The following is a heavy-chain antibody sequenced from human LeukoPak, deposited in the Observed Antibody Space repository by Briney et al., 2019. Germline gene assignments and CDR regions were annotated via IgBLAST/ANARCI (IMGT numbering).Heavy chain of an antibody. D-gene: IGHD7-27*01. CDR1: GFTFNSYE. CDR3: ARDTNWGLDY. Sequence: LSGGSLRLSCAASGFTFNSYEMNWVRQAPGKGLEWVSYISSSGGTIYYADSVKGRFTISRDNAKNSLYLQMNSLRAEETAVYYCARDTNWGLDYWDQGTLVTVSS. CDR2: ISSSGGTI. J-gene: IGHJ4*02. V-gene: IGHV3-48*03.